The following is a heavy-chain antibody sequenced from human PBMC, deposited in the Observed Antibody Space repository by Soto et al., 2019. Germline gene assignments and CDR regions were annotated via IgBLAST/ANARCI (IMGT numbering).Heavy chain of an antibody. CDR3: AGRLIKDKEWFDP. V-gene: IGHV4-4*02. CDR2: IYHSGAT. J-gene: IGHJ5*02. Sequence: SETLSLTCVVSGGTISSNNWWSCVRQPPGKGLEWIAEIYHSGATNYNPSLRSRVTLSVDKSNNQVSLRLNSVTAADTAVYYCAGRLIKDKEWFDPWGPGTLVTVSS. D-gene: IGHD3-10*01. CDR1: GGTISSNNW.